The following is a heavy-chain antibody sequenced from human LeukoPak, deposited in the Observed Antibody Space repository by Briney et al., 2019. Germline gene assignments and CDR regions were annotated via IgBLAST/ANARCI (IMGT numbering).Heavy chain of an antibody. V-gene: IGHV4-59*01. CDR3: ARLRTDYGDSFFFDY. D-gene: IGHD4-17*01. J-gene: IGHJ4*02. Sequence: SETLSLTCSVSGDSIRSFYWSWIRQPPEQGLECIGYIYHTGSTNYNPSLKSRVTMSVDTFKNQFSLKLTSVTAADTAVYYCARLRTDYGDSFFFDYWGQGIQVAVSS. CDR1: GDSIRSFY. CDR2: IYHTGST.